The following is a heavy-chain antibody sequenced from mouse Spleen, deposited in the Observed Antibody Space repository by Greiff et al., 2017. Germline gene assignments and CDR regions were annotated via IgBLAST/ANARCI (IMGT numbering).Heavy chain of an antibody. CDR2: IDPSDSYT. CDR1: GYTFTSYW. J-gene: IGHJ3*01. V-gene: IGHV1-69*01. CDR3: AGEAARATWFAY. Sequence: QVQLQQPGAELVMPGASVKLSCKASGYTFTSYWMHWVKQRPGQGLEWIGEIDPSDSYTNYNQKFKGKATLTVDKSSSTAYMQLSSLTSEDSAVYYCAGEAARATWFAYWGQGTLVTVSA. D-gene: IGHD3-1*01.